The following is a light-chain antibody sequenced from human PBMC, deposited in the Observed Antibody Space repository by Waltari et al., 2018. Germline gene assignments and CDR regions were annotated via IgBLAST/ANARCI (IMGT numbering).Light chain of an antibody. Sequence: QSALTQPASVSGSPGESLTISCTGTSSAIGGYNYVSWYQQHPVKAPELMIYDVNYRPSGVSNRFSGSKSGNTASLTISGLQAEDEADYYCSSYTTSNIIIFGGGTKLSVL. CDR1: SSAIGGYNY. CDR3: SSYTTSNIII. J-gene: IGLJ2*01. CDR2: DVN. V-gene: IGLV2-14*03.